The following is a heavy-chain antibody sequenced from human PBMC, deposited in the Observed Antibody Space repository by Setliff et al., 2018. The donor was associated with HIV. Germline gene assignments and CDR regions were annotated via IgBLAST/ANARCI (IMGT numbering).Heavy chain of an antibody. J-gene: IGHJ4*02. CDR3: ARGMDYYDTSGYYQYYFDY. CDR1: GYTLTELS. CDR2: FDPEDGET. Sequence: ASVKVSCKVSGYTLTELSMHWVRQAPGKGLEWMGGFDPEDGETIYAQKFQGRVTMTEDTSTGTAYMELSRLRSDDTAVYYCARGMDYYDTSGYYQYYFDYWGQGTLVTVSS. D-gene: IGHD3-22*01. V-gene: IGHV1-24*01.